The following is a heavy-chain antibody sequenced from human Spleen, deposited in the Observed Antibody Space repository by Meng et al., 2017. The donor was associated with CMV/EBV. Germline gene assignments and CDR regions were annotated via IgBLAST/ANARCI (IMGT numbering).Heavy chain of an antibody. D-gene: IGHD5-24*01. J-gene: IGHJ4*02. CDR3: ARGGKMATILFAF. CDR1: GASISSYNW. V-gene: IGHV4-4*02. CDR2: IYHNGIT. Sequence: CAVSGASISSYNWWSWVRQPPGKGLEWIGEIYHNGITNYNPSLKSRVTISVDKSKNQFSLKLSSVTAADTAVYYCARGGKMATILFAFWGQGTLVTVSS.